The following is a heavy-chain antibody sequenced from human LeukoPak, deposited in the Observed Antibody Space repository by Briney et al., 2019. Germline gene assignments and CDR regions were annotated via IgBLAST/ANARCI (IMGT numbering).Heavy chain of an antibody. CDR2: MNPNSGNT. CDR1: GYTFTSYD. J-gene: IGHJ6*03. Sequence: ASVKVSCKASGYTFTSYDINWVRQATGQGLEWMGWMNPNSGNTGYAQKFQGRVTMTRNTSISTAYMELSSLRSEDTAVYYCARMARDDFDWLLGDYMDVWGKGTTVTVYS. CDR3: ARMARDDFDWLLGDYMDV. V-gene: IGHV1-8*01. D-gene: IGHD3-9*01.